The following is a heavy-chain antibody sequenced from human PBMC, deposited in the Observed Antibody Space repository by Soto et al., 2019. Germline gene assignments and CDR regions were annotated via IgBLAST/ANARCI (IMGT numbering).Heavy chain of an antibody. Sequence: QLRLQESGPGLVKPSETLSLTCTVSGASISSSPYYWGWIRQPPGKGLEWIGSIYYSGTTHYSPSLRSRVTISVDTSKNQYSLKLRSVTAADTAVYFCSTRSGDDYGDYDSGDVDYWGQGTLVTVSS. V-gene: IGHV4-39*01. J-gene: IGHJ4*02. CDR1: GASISSSPYY. CDR2: IYYSGTT. D-gene: IGHD4-17*01. CDR3: STRSGDDYGDYDSGDVDY.